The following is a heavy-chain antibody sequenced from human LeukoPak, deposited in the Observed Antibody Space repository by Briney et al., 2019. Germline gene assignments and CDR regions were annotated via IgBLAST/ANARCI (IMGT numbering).Heavy chain of an antibody. CDR1: EFTFSSYS. Sequence: GGSLRLSCAASEFTFSSYSMNWVRQAPGKGLEWVSSISSSSSYIYYADSVKGRFTISRDNAEDSLYLQMNSLRVEDMTVYYCARGPAWELRGSGYFDYWGQGTLVTVSS. J-gene: IGHJ4*02. D-gene: IGHD1-26*01. CDR3: ARGPAWELRGSGYFDY. V-gene: IGHV3-21*01. CDR2: ISSSSSYI.